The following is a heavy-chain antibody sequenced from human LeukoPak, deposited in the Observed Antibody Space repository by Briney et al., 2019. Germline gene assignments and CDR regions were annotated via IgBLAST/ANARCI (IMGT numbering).Heavy chain of an antibody. CDR3: AREGGGSIVGATTGIWFDP. CDR2: INPSGGST. V-gene: IGHV1-46*01. J-gene: IGHJ5*02. Sequence: ASVKVSCKASGYTFTGYYIHWVRQAPGQGLEWMGIINPSGGSTSYAQKFQGRVTMTRDTSTSTVYMELSSLRSEDTAVYYCAREGGGSIVGATTGIWFDPWGQGTLVTVSS. CDR1: GYTFTGYY. D-gene: IGHD1-26*01.